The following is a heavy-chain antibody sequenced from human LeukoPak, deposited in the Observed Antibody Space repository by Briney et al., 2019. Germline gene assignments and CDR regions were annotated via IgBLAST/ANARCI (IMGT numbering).Heavy chain of an antibody. Sequence: GGSLRLSCAASGFTFSSFDMNWVRQAPGKGLEWVSSISTSSRYIYYSDSVKGRFTISRDDAKNSLYLQMNSLRVEDTAVYYCARADCSGSTCYLRRSWFDPWGQGTLVTVSS. J-gene: IGHJ5*02. D-gene: IGHD2-2*01. CDR2: ISTSSRYI. CDR1: GFTFSSFD. V-gene: IGHV3-21*01. CDR3: ARADCSGSTCYLRRSWFDP.